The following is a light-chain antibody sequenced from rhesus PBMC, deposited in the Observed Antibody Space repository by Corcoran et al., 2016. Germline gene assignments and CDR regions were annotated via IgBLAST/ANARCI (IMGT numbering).Light chain of an antibody. Sequence: DIQMTQSPSSLSASVGDTVTITCRASQGISSYLNWFQQKPGKAPKLLIYAATTLQSGVPSRFSGSGSGTDFTLPISSLQPEDFATYYCQQYKSYPPFTFGPGTKLDIK. CDR1: QGISSY. CDR2: AAT. J-gene: IGKJ3*01. V-gene: IGKV1-28*02. CDR3: QQYKSYPPFT.